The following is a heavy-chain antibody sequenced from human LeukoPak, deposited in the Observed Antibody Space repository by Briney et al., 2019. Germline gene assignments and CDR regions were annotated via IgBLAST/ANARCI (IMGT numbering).Heavy chain of an antibody. D-gene: IGHD1-26*01. V-gene: IGHV3-23*01. CDR2: ISGSGGST. CDR1: GFTFSSYA. Sequence: PGGSLRLSCAASGFTFSSYAMSWVRQAPGKGLEWVSAISGSGGSTFYADSMQGRFTISRDNSKNTLYLQMNSLRVEDTALYYCAAHRYSGIYPYYFDYWGQGALVTVSS. CDR3: AAHRYSGIYPYYFDY. J-gene: IGHJ4*02.